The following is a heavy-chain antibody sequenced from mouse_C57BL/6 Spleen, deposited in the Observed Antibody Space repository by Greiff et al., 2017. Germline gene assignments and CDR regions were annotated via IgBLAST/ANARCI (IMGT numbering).Heavy chain of an antibody. CDR3: ARETLGRGFDY. CDR2: ISSGSSTI. Sequence: EVKVVESGGGLVKPGGSLKLSCAASGFTFSDYGMHWVRQAPEKGLEWVAYISSGSSTIYYADTVKGRFTISRDNAKNTLFLQMTSLRSEDTAMYYCARETLGRGFDYWGQGTTLTVSS. CDR1: GFTFSDYG. V-gene: IGHV5-17*01. J-gene: IGHJ2*01. D-gene: IGHD4-1*01.